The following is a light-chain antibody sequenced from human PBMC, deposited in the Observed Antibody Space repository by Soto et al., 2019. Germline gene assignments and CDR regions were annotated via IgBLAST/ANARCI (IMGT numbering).Light chain of an antibody. CDR2: NVD. CDR3: SSYADSSTVV. Sequence: QSALTQVASVSASPGQSITISCTGTSSDVGGHNYVSWYQQHPGKAPKLMIYNVDYRPSGVSNRFSRSKSGNTASLTISGLQAEDEANYYCSSYADSSTVVFGGGTKLTVL. J-gene: IGLJ2*01. V-gene: IGLV2-14*03. CDR1: SSDVGGHNY.